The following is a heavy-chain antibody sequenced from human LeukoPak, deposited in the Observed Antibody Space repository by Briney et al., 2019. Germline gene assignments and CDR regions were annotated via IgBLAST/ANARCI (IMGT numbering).Heavy chain of an antibody. CDR2: ISYDGSNK. CDR3: ARGAYFDY. CDR1: GFTFSSYA. Sequence: PGRSLRLSCAASGFTFSSYAMRWVRQAPGKGLEWVAVISYDGSNKYYADSVKGRFTISRDNSKNTLYLQMNSLRAEDTAVYYCARGAYFDYWGQGTLVTVSS. V-gene: IGHV3-30*01. J-gene: IGHJ4*02.